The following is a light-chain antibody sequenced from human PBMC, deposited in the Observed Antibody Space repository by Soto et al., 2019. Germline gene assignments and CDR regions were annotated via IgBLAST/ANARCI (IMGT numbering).Light chain of an antibody. V-gene: IGLV2-14*01. CDR3: SSYTTSSTPVV. Sequence: QSALTQPASVSGSPGQSITISCTGTSSDVGGYNYVSWYQQHPGKASKLMIYEVSNRPSGVSNRFSGSKSGNTASLTISGLQADDEADYYCSSYTTSSTPVVFGGGTKVTVL. CDR2: EVS. CDR1: SSDVGGYNY. J-gene: IGLJ2*01.